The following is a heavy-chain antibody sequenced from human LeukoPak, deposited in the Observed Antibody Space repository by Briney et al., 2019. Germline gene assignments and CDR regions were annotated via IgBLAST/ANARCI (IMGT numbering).Heavy chain of an antibody. D-gene: IGHD1-26*01. CDR3: ARQSVGLTPSGNAFEI. CDR1: GYSFTSYW. CDR2: IDPTDSYT. J-gene: IGHJ3*02. V-gene: IGHV5-10-1*01. Sequence: GESLKISCKGSGYSFTSYWISWVRQMPRKGLEWMGKIDPTDSYTNYSPSFQGHVTISADKSISTAYLQWSSLKASDTAMYYCARQSVGLTPSGNAFEIWGQGTMVTVSS.